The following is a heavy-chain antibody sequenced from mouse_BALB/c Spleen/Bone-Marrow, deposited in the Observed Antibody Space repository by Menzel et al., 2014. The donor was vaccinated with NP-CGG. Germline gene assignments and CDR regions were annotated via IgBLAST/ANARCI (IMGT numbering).Heavy chain of an antibody. J-gene: IGHJ1*01. CDR3: ASYGYDYWYFDV. CDR2: IDPYYGGT. CDR1: GYSFTGYS. V-gene: IGHV1-39*01. Sequence: EVKLQESGPELEKPGASVKISCKASGYSFTGYSMNWVKQSIGKSLEWIGNIDPYYGGTSYNQRFKGKATLTVDKSSSTAYMQLKSLTSEDSAIYYCASYGYDYWYFDVWGAGTTVTVSS. D-gene: IGHD2-2*01.